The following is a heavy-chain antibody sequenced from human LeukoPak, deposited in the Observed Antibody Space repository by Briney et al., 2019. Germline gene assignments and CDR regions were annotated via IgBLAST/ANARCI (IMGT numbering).Heavy chain of an antibody. J-gene: IGHJ4*02. D-gene: IGHD6-13*01. V-gene: IGHV4-39*01. CDR3: ARHRHSSSWFDY. CDR1: GGSISSSSYY. Sequence: SETLSLTCTVSGGSISSSSYYWGWIRQPPGKGLEWIGSIYYSGSTCYNPSLKSRVTISVDTSKNQFSLKLSSVTAADTAVYYCARHRHSSSWFDYWGQGTLVTVSS. CDR2: IYYSGST.